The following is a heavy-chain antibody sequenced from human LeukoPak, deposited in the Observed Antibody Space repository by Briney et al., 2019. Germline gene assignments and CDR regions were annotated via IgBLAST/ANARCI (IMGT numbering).Heavy chain of an antibody. CDR2: IYYTGST. V-gene: IGHV4-59*08. Sequence: SETPSLTCTVSGGSISSYYWSWIRQPPGKGLEWIGYIYYTGSTNYNPSLKSRVTISVDTSKNLFSLKLSSVTAADTAVYYCARHVQDTSMISPLYYFDYWGQGTLVTVSS. J-gene: IGHJ4*02. CDR1: GGSISSYY. CDR3: ARHVQDTSMISPLYYFDY. D-gene: IGHD5-18*01.